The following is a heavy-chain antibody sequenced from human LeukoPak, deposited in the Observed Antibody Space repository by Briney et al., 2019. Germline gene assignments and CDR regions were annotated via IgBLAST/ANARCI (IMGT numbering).Heavy chain of an antibody. CDR1: GFTFSSYS. CDR3: ARGNNWNYGAFDY. V-gene: IGHV3-21*01. D-gene: IGHD1-7*01. J-gene: IGHJ4*02. CDR2: ISSSSSYI. Sequence: PGGSLRLSCAASGFTFSSYSMNWVRQAPGKGLEWVSSISSSSSYIYYADSVKGRFTISRDNAKNSLYLQMNSLRAEDTAVYYCARGNNWNYGAFDYWGQGTLVTVSS.